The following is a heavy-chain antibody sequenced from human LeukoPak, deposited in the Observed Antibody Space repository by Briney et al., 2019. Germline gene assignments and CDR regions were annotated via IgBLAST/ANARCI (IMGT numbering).Heavy chain of an antibody. CDR2: INSDGSST. D-gene: IGHD3-10*01. V-gene: IGHV3-74*01. CDR1: GFTFSSTW. J-gene: IGHJ4*02. CDR3: ARGPAYGSGKFGPF. Sequence: GGSLRLSCAASGFTFSSTWMHWVRQVPGKGLVWVSRINSDGSSTIYADSVKGRFTISRDNAKNSLYLQMNSLRAEDTAVYYCARGPAYGSGKFGPFWGQGTLVTVSS.